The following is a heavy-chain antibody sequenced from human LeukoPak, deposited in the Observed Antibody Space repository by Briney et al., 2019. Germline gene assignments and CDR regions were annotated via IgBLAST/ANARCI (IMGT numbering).Heavy chain of an antibody. J-gene: IGHJ4*02. Sequence: GSSVKVSCKASGGTFSSYAISWVRQAPGQGLGWMGRIIPIFGTANYAQEFQGRVTITTDESTSTAYMELSSLRSEDTAVYYCARGGLYCSGGSCYSESFDYWGQGTLVTVSS. CDR2: IIPIFGTA. CDR3: ARGGLYCSGGSCYSESFDY. D-gene: IGHD2-15*01. CDR1: GGTFSSYA. V-gene: IGHV1-69*05.